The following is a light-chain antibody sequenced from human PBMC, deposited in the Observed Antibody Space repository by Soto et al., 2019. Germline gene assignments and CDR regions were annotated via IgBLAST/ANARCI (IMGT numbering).Light chain of an antibody. V-gene: IGKV3-20*01. CDR1: QSVSNNY. CDR3: QQYGSSPYT. J-gene: IGKJ2*01. Sequence: EIVLTQSPGTLSLSPGERATLSCRASQSVSNNYLAWYQQKPGQAPWLLIYGASSRATGIPDRFSGSGSGTDFTLTISRLEPEDFAVYYCQQYGSSPYTFGQGTKLEIK. CDR2: GAS.